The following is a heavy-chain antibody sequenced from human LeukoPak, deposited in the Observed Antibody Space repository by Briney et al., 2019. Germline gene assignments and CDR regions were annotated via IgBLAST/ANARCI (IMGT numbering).Heavy chain of an antibody. Sequence: GGSLRLSCAASGFTFSSYAMSWVRQAPGKGLEWVSAISGGGGSTYYADSVKGRFTISRDNSKNTLYLQMNSLRAEDTAVYYCAKEGEDYSNFHYYYGMDVWGQGTTVTVSS. CDR2: ISGGGGST. CDR3: AKEGEDYSNFHYYYGMDV. J-gene: IGHJ6*02. V-gene: IGHV3-23*01. D-gene: IGHD4-11*01. CDR1: GFTFSSYA.